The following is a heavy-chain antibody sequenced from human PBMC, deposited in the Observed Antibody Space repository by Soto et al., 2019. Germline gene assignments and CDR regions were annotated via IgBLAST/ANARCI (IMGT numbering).Heavy chain of an antibody. CDR3: ARDRRGFGVTPNDY. D-gene: IGHD3-3*01. CDR2: IWYDGSNK. Sequence: PGGSLRLSCAASGFTFSSYGMHWVRQAPGKGLEWVAVIWYDGSNKYYADSVKGRFTISRDNSKNTLYLQMNSLRAEDTAVYYCARDRRGFGVTPNDYWGQGTLVTVSS. CDR1: GFTFSSYG. J-gene: IGHJ4*02. V-gene: IGHV3-33*01.